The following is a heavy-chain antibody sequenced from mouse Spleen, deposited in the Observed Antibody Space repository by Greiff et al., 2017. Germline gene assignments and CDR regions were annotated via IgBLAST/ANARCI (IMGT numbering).Heavy chain of an antibody. CDR3: ARDSSGYFDV. CDR2: IYPGDGDT. Sequence: QVQLQQSGAELVKPGASVKISCKASGYAFSSSWMNWVKQRPGKGLEWIGRIYPGDGDTNYNGKFKGKATLTADKSSSTAYMQLSSLTSEDSAVYFCARDSSGYFDVWGAGTTVTVSS. D-gene: IGHD3-1*01. J-gene: IGHJ1*01. V-gene: IGHV1-82*01. CDR1: GYAFSSSW.